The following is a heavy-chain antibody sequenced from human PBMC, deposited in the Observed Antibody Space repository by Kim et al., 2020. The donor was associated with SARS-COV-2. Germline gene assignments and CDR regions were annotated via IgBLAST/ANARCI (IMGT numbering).Heavy chain of an antibody. D-gene: IGHD1-1*01. V-gene: IGHV3-23*03. Sequence: GGSLRLSCAASGFTFSSFGMSWVRQAPGKGLEWLSVIYSGSVRTNYTDSVKGRFTVSRDDSKNMLYLQMNSLRAEDTAVYFCVKERNWNLPYDYWGPGTLVTVSS. CDR3: VKERNWNLPYDY. J-gene: IGHJ4*02. CDR1: GFTFSSFG. CDR2: IYSGSVRT.